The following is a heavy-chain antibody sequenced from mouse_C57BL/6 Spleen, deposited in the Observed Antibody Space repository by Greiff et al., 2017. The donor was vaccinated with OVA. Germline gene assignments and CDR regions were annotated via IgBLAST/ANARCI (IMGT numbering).Heavy chain of an antibody. J-gene: IGHJ3*01. CDR3: ARHEGYGYDDAWFAY. CDR2: FYPGSGSI. V-gene: IGHV1-62-2*01. CDR1: GYTFTEYT. D-gene: IGHD2-2*01. Sequence: VKLMESGAELVKPGASVKLSCKASGYTFTEYTIHWVKQRSGQGLEWIGWFYPGSGSIKYNEKVKDKATLTADKSSSTVYMELSRLTSEDAAVYFCARHEGYGYDDAWFAYWGQGTLVTVSA.